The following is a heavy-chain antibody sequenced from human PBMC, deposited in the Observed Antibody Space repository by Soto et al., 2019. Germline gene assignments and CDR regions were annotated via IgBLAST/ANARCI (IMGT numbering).Heavy chain of an antibody. Sequence: GGSLRLSCVASGFIFNNYGMHWVRQAPGKGLEWVALIWYDGNTKNYADSVKGRFTISRDNSKNTLYLQVNSLRAEDTAVYYCARASSSGYGPERLIDYWGQGTLVTVSS. D-gene: IGHD5-12*01. J-gene: IGHJ4*02. CDR1: GFIFNNYG. CDR3: ARASSSGYGPERLIDY. CDR2: IWYDGNTK. V-gene: IGHV3-33*01.